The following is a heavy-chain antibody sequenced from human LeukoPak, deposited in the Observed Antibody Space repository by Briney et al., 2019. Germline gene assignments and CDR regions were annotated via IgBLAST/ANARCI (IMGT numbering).Heavy chain of an antibody. CDR2: IYASGST. D-gene: IGHD2-2*01. CDR1: GGSISSYY. CDR3: AREGGIVVVPAAKITGFDY. V-gene: IGHV4-4*07. J-gene: IGHJ4*02. Sequence: SETLSLTCTVSGGSISSYYWSWIRQPAGKGLEWIGRIYASGSTNYNPSLKSRVTMSVDTSKNQFSLKLSSVTAADTAVYYCAREGGIVVVPAAKITGFDYWGQGTLVTVSS.